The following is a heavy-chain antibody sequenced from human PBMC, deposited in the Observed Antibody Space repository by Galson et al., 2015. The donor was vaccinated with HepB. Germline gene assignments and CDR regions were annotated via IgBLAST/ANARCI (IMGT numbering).Heavy chain of an antibody. CDR2: IKSKTDGGTT. D-gene: IGHD3-22*01. J-gene: IGHJ3*02. CDR3: TTDSYYDSSGYPTDAFDI. V-gene: IGHV3-15*01. CDR1: GFTFSNAW. Sequence: SLRLSCAASGFTFSNAWMSWVRRAPGKGLEWVGRIKSKTDGGTTDYAAPVKGRLTISRDDSKNTLYLQMNSLKTEDTAVYYCTTDSYYDSSGYPTDAFDIWGQGTMVTVSS.